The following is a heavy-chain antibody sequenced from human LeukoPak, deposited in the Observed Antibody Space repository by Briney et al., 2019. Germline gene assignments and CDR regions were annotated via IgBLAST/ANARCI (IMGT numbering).Heavy chain of an antibody. CDR1: GGSISSYY. J-gene: IGHJ6*02. CDR2: IYYSGST. D-gene: IGHD6-19*01. CDR3: AKLYSSGWPLECMDV. Sequence: SETLSLTCTVSGGSISSYYWSWIRQPPGKGLEWIGYIYYSGSTNYNPSLKSRVTISVDTSKNQFSLKLSSVTAADTAVYYCAKLYSSGWPLECMDVWGQGITVTVSS. V-gene: IGHV4-59*01.